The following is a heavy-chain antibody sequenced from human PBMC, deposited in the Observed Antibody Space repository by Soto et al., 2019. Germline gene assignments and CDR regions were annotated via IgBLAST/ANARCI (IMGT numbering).Heavy chain of an antibody. Sequence: QVQLVQSGAEVKKPGSSVKVSCKASGGTFSSYAISWVRQAPGQGLEWMGGIIPIFGTANYAQKFQGRVTITADESTSRAYMELSSLRSEDTAVYYCAREREDCSSTSCYGYYGMDVWGQGTTVTVSS. CDR2: IIPIFGTA. J-gene: IGHJ6*02. CDR3: AREREDCSSTSCYGYYGMDV. V-gene: IGHV1-69*01. CDR1: GGTFSSYA. D-gene: IGHD2-2*01.